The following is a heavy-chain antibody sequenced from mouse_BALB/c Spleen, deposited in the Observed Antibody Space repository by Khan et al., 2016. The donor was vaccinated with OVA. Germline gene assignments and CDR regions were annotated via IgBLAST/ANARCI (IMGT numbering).Heavy chain of an antibody. Sequence: VQLKESGAELVKPGASVKLSCTASGYNIKDTYMHWVKQRPEQGLEWIGRIDPANGNTEYDPKFQGKATITAATPSNTAYLQLSSLTSEDTAVYYCARWPRGYWGQGTTLTVSS. CDR2: IDPANGNT. V-gene: IGHV14-3*02. J-gene: IGHJ2*01. CDR1: GYNIKDTY. CDR3: ARWPRGY.